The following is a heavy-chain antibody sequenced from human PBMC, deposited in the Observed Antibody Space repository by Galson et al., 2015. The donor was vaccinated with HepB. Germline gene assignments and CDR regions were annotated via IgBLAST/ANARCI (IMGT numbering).Heavy chain of an antibody. CDR1: GFTFSSYW. D-gene: IGHD2-2*02. J-gene: IGHJ5*02. V-gene: IGHV3-7*01. CDR2: IKQDGSEK. Sequence: SLRLSCAASGFTFSSYWMSWVRQAPGKGLEWLANIKQDGSEKYYVDSVKGRFTISRDNAKNSLYLQMNSLRAEDTAVYYCARNRDLSFFCGSTCCYNAWFDPWGQGTLVTVSS. CDR3: ARNRDLSFFCGSTCCYNAWFDP.